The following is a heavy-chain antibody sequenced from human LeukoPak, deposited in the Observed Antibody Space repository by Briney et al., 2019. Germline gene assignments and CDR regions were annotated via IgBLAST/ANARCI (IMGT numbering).Heavy chain of an antibody. CDR3: ARVLAIFGLDTTDFYMDV. D-gene: IGHD3/OR15-3a*01. CDR1: GFRFSNFA. J-gene: IGHJ6*03. V-gene: IGHV4-59*01. Sequence: GSLRLSCAASGFRFSNFAMSWIRQPPGKGLEWIGYTSGSISDNPSLKSRVAVSVDPTQNQVSLSLTSVTAADTAVYYCARVLAIFGLDTTDFYMDVWGKGTTVTVSS. CDR2: TSGSI.